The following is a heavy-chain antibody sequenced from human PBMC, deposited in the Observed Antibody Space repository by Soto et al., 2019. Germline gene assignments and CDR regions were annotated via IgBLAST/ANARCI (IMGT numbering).Heavy chain of an antibody. Sequence: ASVKVSCKASGYTFTGYYMHWVRQAPGQGLEWMGWINPNSGGTNYAQKFQGWVTMTRDTSISTAYMELSRLRSDDTAVYYCASTMVRGVECGMDVWGQGTTVTVSS. CDR3: ASTMVRGVECGMDV. J-gene: IGHJ6*02. CDR1: GYTFTGYY. CDR2: INPNSGGT. V-gene: IGHV1-2*04. D-gene: IGHD3-10*01.